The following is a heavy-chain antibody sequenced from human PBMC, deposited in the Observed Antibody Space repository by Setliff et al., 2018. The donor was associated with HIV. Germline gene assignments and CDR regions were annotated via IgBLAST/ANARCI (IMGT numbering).Heavy chain of an antibody. CDR3: ARAYNVYDYRFDSSGYDY. CDR1: GFTFSNFW. D-gene: IGHD3-22*01. CDR2: IKKDGSES. Sequence: SLRLSCAASGFTFSNFWMDWVRQAPGKGLEWVATIKKDGSESYYVDSVKGRFIASTDNARNSLFLEMNSLRAEDTAVYYCARAYNVYDYRFDSSGYDYWGQGTLVTVSS. J-gene: IGHJ4*02. V-gene: IGHV3-7*03.